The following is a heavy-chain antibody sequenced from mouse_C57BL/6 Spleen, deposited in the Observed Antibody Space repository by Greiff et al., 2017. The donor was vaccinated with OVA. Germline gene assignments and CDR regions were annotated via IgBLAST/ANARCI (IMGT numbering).Heavy chain of an antibody. D-gene: IGHD2-3*01. CDR2: FYPGSGSI. CDR1: GYTFTEYT. CDR3: ARHEDNDGYYYAMDY. J-gene: IGHJ4*01. V-gene: IGHV1-62-2*01. Sequence: QVHVKQSGAELVKPGASVKLSCKASGYTFTEYTIHWVKQRSGQGLEWIGWFYPGSGSIKYNEKFKDKATLTADKSSSTVYMELSRLTSEDSAVYFCARHEDNDGYYYAMDYWGQGTSVTVSS.